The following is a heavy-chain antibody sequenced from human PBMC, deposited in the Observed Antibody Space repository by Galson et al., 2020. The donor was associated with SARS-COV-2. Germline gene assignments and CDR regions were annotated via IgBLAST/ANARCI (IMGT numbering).Heavy chain of an antibody. CDR3: AKGERSWRDAFDV. D-gene: IGHD6-13*01. Sequence: GESLKISCVGSGFNFSSYSMSWVRQAPGKGLEWVSGLTGSGGSTYYTDSVRGRFTVSRDNSKNTLYLQMNSLRAGDTAVYYCAKGERSWRDAFDVWGQGTMVTVSS. CDR1: GFNFSSYS. J-gene: IGHJ3*01. V-gene: IGHV3-23*01. CDR2: LTGSGGST.